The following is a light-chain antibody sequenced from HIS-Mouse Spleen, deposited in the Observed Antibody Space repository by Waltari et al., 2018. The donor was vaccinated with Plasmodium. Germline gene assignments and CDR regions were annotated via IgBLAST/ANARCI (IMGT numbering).Light chain of an antibody. Sequence: QSALTQPASVSGSPGQSITISCTGTSSDVGSYNLVSWYQQHPGKAPKLMIYEGSKRPSGVSTRFSGSKSGNTASLTISGLQAEDEADYYCCSYAGSSTFVVFGGVTKLTVL. CDR3: CSYAGSSTFVV. V-gene: IGLV2-23*03. J-gene: IGLJ2*01. CDR2: EGS. CDR1: SSDVGSYNL.